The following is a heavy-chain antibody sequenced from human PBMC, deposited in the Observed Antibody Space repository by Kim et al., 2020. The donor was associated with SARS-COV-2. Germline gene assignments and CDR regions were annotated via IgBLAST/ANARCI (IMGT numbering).Heavy chain of an antibody. J-gene: IGHJ4*01. CDR2: IYYSGST. CDR1: GGSISSSSYY. D-gene: IGHD1-26*01. V-gene: IGHV4-39*07. CDR3: ARGSWELLTQRPFYFD. Sequence: SETLSLTCTVSGGSISSSSYYWGWIRQPPGKGLEWIGSIYYSGSTYYNPSLKSRVTISVDTSKNQFSLKLSSVTAADTAVYYCARGSWELLTQRPFYFD.